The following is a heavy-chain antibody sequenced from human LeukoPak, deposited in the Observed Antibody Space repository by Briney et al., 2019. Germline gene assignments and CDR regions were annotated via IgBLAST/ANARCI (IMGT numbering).Heavy chain of an antibody. CDR3: ARDRLGIVVVPAAQRGAFDI. V-gene: IGHV1-18*01. J-gene: IGHJ3*02. CDR1: GYTFTSYG. D-gene: IGHD2-2*01. CDR2: ISAYNGNT. Sequence: ASVKVSCKASGYTFTSYGISWVRQAPGQGLEWMGWISAYNGNTNYAQKLQGRVTMTTDTSTSTAYMELRSLRSDDTAVYYCARDRLGIVVVPAAQRGAFDIWGQGTMVTVSS.